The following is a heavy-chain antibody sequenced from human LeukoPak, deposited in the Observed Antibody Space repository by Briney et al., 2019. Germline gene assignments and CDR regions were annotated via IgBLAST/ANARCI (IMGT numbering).Heavy chain of an antibody. D-gene: IGHD6-19*01. Sequence: GGCMTLSCADSALTISNNWMSWVSQAPGKGREWVDNIKLDGSELYYMDSVKGRFTISRDNDKNLLYLQMNSLRAEDTAVYYFVAGNGWLGDYWGQGRLVSVCS. CDR2: IKLDGSEL. CDR3: VAGNGWLGDY. J-gene: IGHJ4*02. CDR1: ALTISNNW. V-gene: IGHV3-7*01.